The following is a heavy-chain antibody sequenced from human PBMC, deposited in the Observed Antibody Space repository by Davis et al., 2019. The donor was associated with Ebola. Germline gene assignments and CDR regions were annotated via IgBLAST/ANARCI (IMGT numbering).Heavy chain of an antibody. CDR1: GYTFTSYD. J-gene: IGHJ4*01. D-gene: IGHD3-10*01. CDR2: IIPIFGTT. CDR3: AGMHGFGEGWPGY. Sequence: SVKVSCKASGYTFTSYDINWVRQATGQGLEWMGGIIPIFGTTNYSQNFQGRVTIFADESSSTAYMELSSLRSDDTAVYYCAGMHGFGEGWPGYWGQGTLLTVSS. V-gene: IGHV1-69*13.